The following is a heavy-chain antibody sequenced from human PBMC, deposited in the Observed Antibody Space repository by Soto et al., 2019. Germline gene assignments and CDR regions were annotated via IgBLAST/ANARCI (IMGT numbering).Heavy chain of an antibody. J-gene: IGHJ4*02. Sequence: QVQLVQSGAEVTKPGASVKVSCKASGYTFTGYYIHWVRQAPGQGLEWMGWINPNSGATNQAQKFQGRVTMARDTSISTAYMELSRLTSDDTAVYYCARDAVSTIRDFDYWGQGTLVTVSS. D-gene: IGHD5-12*01. CDR3: ARDAVSTIRDFDY. CDR1: GYTFTGYY. V-gene: IGHV1-2*02. CDR2: INPNSGAT.